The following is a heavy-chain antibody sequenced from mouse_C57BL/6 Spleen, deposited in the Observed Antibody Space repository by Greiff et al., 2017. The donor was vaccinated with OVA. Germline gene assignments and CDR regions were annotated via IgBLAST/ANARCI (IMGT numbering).Heavy chain of an antibody. CDR3: AKGGIPCYYYAMDY. V-gene: IGHV2-9-1*01. D-gene: IGHD5-1-1*01. J-gene: IGHJ4*01. CDR2: IWTGGGT. Sequence: VQRVESGPGLVAPSQSLSITCTVSGFSLTSYAISWVRQPPGKGLEWLGVIWTGGGTNYNSALKSRLSISKDNSKSQVFLKMNSLQTDDTAKYYCAKGGIPCYYYAMDYWGQGTSVTVSS. CDR1: GFSLTSYA.